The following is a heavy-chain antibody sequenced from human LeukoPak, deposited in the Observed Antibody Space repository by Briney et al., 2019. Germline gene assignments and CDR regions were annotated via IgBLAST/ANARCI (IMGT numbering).Heavy chain of an antibody. Sequence: ASVKVSFKASGYTFTGYYVHWVRQAPGQGLEWMGWINPNSGGTNYAQKFQGRVTMTRDTSISTAYMQLSRLRSDDTAVYYCARDMIFGVVIRYHFDYWAQGTLVTVSS. J-gene: IGHJ4*02. CDR1: GYTFTGYY. CDR3: ARDMIFGVVIRYHFDY. CDR2: INPNSGGT. V-gene: IGHV1-2*02. D-gene: IGHD3/OR15-3a*01.